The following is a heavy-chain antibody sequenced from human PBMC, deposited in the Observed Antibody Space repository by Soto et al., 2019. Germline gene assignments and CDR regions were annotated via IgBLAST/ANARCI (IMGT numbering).Heavy chain of an antibody. J-gene: IGHJ4*02. V-gene: IGHV1-3*01. CDR2: INAGNGNT. CDR1: GYTFTSYA. Sequence: QVQLVQSGAEVKKPGASVKVSCKASGYTFTSYAMHWVRQAPGQRLEWMGWINAGNGNTKYSQKFQGRVTITWDTXASTAYMELSSLRSEDTAVYYCARGPGGPDGPGDYWGQGTLVTVSS. D-gene: IGHD2-15*01. CDR3: ARGPGGPDGPGDY.